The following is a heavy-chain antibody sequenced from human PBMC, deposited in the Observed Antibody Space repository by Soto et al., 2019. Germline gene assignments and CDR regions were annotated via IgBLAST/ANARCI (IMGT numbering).Heavy chain of an antibody. J-gene: IGHJ4*02. D-gene: IGHD6-19*01. Sequence: GGSLRLSCAASGFTFSSYWMSWVRQAPGKGLEWVANIKQDGSEKYYVDSVKGRFTISRDNAKNSLYLQMNSLRAEDTAVYYCARDPIAVAGIFDYWGQGTLVTVSS. CDR3: ARDPIAVAGIFDY. CDR1: GFTFSSYW. V-gene: IGHV3-7*03. CDR2: IKQDGSEK.